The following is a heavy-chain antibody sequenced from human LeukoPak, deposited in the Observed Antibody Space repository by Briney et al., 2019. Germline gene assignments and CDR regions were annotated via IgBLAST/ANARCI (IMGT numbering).Heavy chain of an antibody. J-gene: IGHJ4*02. CDR2: ISSSSSYI. CDR3: VKDEGGVQLAY. Sequence: GGTLRLSCAASGFTFNTYGMSWVRQAPGKGLEWVSSISSSSSYIYYADSVKGRFTISRDNAKNSLYLQMNSLRAEDTAVYYCVKDEGGVQLAYWGQGTLVTVSS. V-gene: IGHV3-21*04. D-gene: IGHD1-1*01. CDR1: GFTFNTYG.